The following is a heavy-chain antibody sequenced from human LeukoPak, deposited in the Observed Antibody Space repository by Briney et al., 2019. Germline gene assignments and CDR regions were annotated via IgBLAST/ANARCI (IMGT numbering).Heavy chain of an antibody. CDR1: RQSVSTAY. CDR2: IFYSGDT. D-gene: IGHD1-26*01. Sequence: SETLSLTCTVSRQSVSTAYWSWFWQPPGQGLEWIGYIFYSGDTNYNPSLKSRVTISIDTSKDEFSLNLNSVTAADTAVYYCAKHSGSYYYWGQGTLVTVSS. CDR3: AKHSGSYYY. J-gene: IGHJ4*02. V-gene: IGHV4-59*08.